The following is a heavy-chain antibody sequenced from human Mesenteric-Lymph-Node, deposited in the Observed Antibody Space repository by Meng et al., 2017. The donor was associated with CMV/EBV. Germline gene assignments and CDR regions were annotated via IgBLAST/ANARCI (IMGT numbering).Heavy chain of an antibody. CDR2: INPNSGGT. Sequence: ASVKVSCKASGYTFTGYYMHWVRQAPGQGLEWMGWINPNSGGTKYAQKFQGRVTMTRDTSISTAYMELSRLRSDDTAVYYCARDLELRVAGTAGLYYYGMDVWGQGTTVTVSS. J-gene: IGHJ6*02. CDR3: ARDLELRVAGTAGLYYYGMDV. D-gene: IGHD6-19*01. V-gene: IGHV1-2*02. CDR1: GYTFTGYY.